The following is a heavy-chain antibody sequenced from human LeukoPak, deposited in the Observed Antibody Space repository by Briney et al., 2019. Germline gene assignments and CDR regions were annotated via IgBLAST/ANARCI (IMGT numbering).Heavy chain of an antibody. J-gene: IGHJ4*02. CDR1: GYTFISYW. CDR3: ARGSAGYFDY. CDR2: IHPGDSDT. Sequence: GESLKISCQVSGYTFISYWIAWVRQLPGQGLEWMGIIHPGDSDTRYNPSFQGQVTISADRSISTAYLQWSSLKASDSAMYYCARGSAGYFDYWGQGTLVTVSS. D-gene: IGHD2-15*01. V-gene: IGHV5-51*01.